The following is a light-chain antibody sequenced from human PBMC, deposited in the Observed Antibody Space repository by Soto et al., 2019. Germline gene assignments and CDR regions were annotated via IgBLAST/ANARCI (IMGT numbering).Light chain of an antibody. J-gene: IGLJ1*01. Sequence: QSALTQSPSPSGTPGQRVTISWSGSSSNIGNNYVYWYQQFPGAAPKLLIYNNNQRPSGVPYRFSGSKSATSASLAISGLRSEDEADYSCAAWNDSLSAYVFGTGTKVALL. CDR1: SSNIGNNY. CDR2: NNN. CDR3: AAWNDSLSAYV. V-gene: IGLV1-47*02.